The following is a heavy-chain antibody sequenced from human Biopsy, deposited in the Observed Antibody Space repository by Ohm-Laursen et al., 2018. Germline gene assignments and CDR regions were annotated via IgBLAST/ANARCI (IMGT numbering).Heavy chain of an antibody. CDR1: GDSVSSGSFY. V-gene: IGHV4-61*01. CDR3: AGRPWPNAFDI. CDR2: IYDRGST. Sequence: GTLSLTCTVSGDSVSSGSFYWTWIRQPPGQGLEYIGYIYDRGSTANYNPSLKSRVTISVDTSRNQFSLKLSSVTAADTAVYYCAGRPWPNAFDIWGQGTMVTVSS. D-gene: IGHD5-12*01. J-gene: IGHJ3*02.